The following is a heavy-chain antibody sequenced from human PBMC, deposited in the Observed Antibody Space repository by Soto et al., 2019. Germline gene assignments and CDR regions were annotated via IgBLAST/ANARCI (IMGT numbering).Heavy chain of an antibody. Sequence: ASVKVSCKASGYTFTGYYMHWVRQAPGQGLEWMGWINAYNGNTNFAQKLQGRVTMTTDTFTSTAYMELRSLRSDDTAVYYCARGPFLEWFGPFFDYWGQGTLVTVSS. CDR3: ARGPFLEWFGPFFDY. V-gene: IGHV1-18*04. J-gene: IGHJ4*02. D-gene: IGHD3-3*02. CDR2: INAYNGNT. CDR1: GYTFTGYY.